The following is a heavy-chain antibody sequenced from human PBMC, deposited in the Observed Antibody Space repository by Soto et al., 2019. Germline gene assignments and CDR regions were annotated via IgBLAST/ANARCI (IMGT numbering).Heavy chain of an antibody. CDR2: IFYSGST. Sequence: QVQLQESGPGLVKPSETLSLTCTVSGGSISSYYWIWIRQPPGKGLEWIGFIFYSGSTSYNPSLKSRVTISIDTSEDQFSRKLNSVTAADTAVYYCASMIGDPVLSFDSWGQGTLVAVSS. CDR1: GGSISSYY. D-gene: IGHD3-10*02. V-gene: IGHV4-59*01. J-gene: IGHJ5*01. CDR3: ASMIGDPVLSFDS.